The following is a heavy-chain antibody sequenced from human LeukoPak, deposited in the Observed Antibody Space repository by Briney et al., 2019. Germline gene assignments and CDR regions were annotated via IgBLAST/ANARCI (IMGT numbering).Heavy chain of an antibody. CDR3: ARGGHLDAFDI. CDR2: IYYSGST. J-gene: IGHJ3*02. Sequence: PSETLSLTCTVSGGSISSGGYYWSWIRQHPGKGLEWIGYIYYSGSTYYNPSLKSRVTISVDTSKNQFSLKLSSVTAADTAVYYCARGGHLDAFDIWGQGTMVTVSS. V-gene: IGHV4-31*03. CDR1: GGSISSGGYY. D-gene: IGHD3-16*01.